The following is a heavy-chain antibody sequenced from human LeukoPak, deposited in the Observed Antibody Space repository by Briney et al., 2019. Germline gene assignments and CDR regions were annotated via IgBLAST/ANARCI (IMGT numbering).Heavy chain of an antibody. Sequence: GGSLRLSCAASGFTFSSYAMSWVRQAPGKGLEWVSAISGSGGSTYYADSVKGRFTISRDNSKNTLYLQMNSLRAEDTAVYYCARDWIYGGNLFDYWGQGTLVTVSS. CDR3: ARDWIYGGNLFDY. J-gene: IGHJ4*02. V-gene: IGHV3-23*01. D-gene: IGHD4-23*01. CDR1: GFTFSSYA. CDR2: ISGSGGST.